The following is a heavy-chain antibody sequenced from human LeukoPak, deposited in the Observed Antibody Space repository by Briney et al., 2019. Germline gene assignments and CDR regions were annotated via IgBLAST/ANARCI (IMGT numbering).Heavy chain of an antibody. V-gene: IGHV3-30*02. CDR3: AKTLTDYCSGGSCYSGSYYFDY. D-gene: IGHD2-15*01. J-gene: IGHJ4*02. Sequence: PGGSLRLSCAASGFTFSNYDVHWVRQAPGKGLEWVAFIRSDGSNTYYADSVKGRFTISRDNSKNTLYLQMNSLRAEDTAVYYCAKTLTDYCSGGSCYSGSYYFDYWGQGTLVTVSS. CDR1: GFTFSNYD. CDR2: IRSDGSNT.